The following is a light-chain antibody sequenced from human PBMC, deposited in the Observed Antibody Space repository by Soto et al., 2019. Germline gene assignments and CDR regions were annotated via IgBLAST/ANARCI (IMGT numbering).Light chain of an antibody. CDR1: QTVSSY. Sequence: ENVLTQSPGTLSLSPGERDTLSCRASQTVSSYLTWYQQRPGQAPRLLIYGASKRATGIPDRFSGSGSGTDFTLIISRLEPEDFALYYCQQYGTSPITFGQGTRLEIK. V-gene: IGKV3-20*01. CDR2: GAS. CDR3: QQYGTSPIT. J-gene: IGKJ5*01.